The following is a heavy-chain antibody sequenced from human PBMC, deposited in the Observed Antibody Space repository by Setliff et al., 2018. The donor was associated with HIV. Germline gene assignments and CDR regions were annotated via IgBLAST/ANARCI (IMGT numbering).Heavy chain of an antibody. CDR2: IRTLPYGGTT. V-gene: IGHV3-49*04. J-gene: IGHJ6*03. CDR3: SRFRITIFGGPDYYMDV. CDR1: GFTFGDYA. Sequence: GGSLRLSCAASGFTFGDYALSWVRQAPGKGLEWLGFIRTLPYGGTTEYAASVQGRFTISREDSKAIAYLQMNSLKAEDTAVYYCSRFRITIFGGPDYYMDVWGKGTSVTVSS. D-gene: IGHD3-3*01.